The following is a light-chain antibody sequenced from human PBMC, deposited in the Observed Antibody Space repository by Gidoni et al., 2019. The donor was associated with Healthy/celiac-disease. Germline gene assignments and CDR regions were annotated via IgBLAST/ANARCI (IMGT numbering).Light chain of an antibody. CDR3: QQYNSYRT. CDR2: KAS. Sequence: DIKMTQSPSTLSAAVGDRVTITCRASQSISSWLAWYQQKPGKAPKLLIYKASSLDSGVPSRFSGSGSGTEFTLTISSLQPDYFATYYCQQYNSYRTFGQGTKVEIK. J-gene: IGKJ1*01. CDR1: QSISSW. V-gene: IGKV1-5*03.